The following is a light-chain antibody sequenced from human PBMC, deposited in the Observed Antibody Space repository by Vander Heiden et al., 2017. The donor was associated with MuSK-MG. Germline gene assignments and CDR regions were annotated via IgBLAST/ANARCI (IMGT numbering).Light chain of an antibody. J-gene: IGKJ1*01. CDR3: QQYNSHST. Sequence: DIQMTQSPSTLSASVGDRVTITCRASQSISNWLAWYQQKPGKAPKLLIYKASSLESGVPSRFSGSGSGTDFTLSISSQQPDDFATYYCQQYNSHSTFGQGTKVET. V-gene: IGKV1-5*03. CDR2: KAS. CDR1: QSISNW.